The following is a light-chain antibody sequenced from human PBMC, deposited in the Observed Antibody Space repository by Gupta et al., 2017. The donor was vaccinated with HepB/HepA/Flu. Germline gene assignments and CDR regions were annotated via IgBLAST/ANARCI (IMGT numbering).Light chain of an antibody. V-gene: IGKV1-39*01. CDR3: QQSYSTPPRT. Sequence: DIQMTQSPSSLSASVGDRVTITCRASQSISSYLNWYQQKPGKAPKLRIYAASSLQSGVPSRFSGSGAGTDFTLTISRLHPEDFATYYCQQSYSTPPRTFGGGTKVEIK. CDR2: AAS. CDR1: QSISSY. J-gene: IGKJ4*01.